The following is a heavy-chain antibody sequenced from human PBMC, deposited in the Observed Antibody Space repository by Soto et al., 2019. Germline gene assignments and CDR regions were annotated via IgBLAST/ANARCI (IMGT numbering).Heavy chain of an antibody. V-gene: IGHV1-69*12. J-gene: IGHJ2*01. D-gene: IGHD4-4*01. CDR1: GGTFSSYA. Sequence: QVQLVQSGAEVKKPGSSVKVSCKASGGTFSSYAISWVRQAPGQGLEWMGGIIPIFGTANYAQKFQGRVTITADESTSTAYMELSSLRSEDTAVYYCAREMSYSNLQGYWYFDLWGRGTLVTVSS. CDR3: AREMSYSNLQGYWYFDL. CDR2: IIPIFGTA.